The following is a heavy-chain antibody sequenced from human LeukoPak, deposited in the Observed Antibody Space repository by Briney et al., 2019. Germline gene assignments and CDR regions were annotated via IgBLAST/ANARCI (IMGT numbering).Heavy chain of an antibody. Sequence: SAKVSCKASGGTFSSYAISWVRQAPGQGLEWMGGIIPIFGTANYAQKFQGRVTITADESTSTAYMELSSLRSEDTAVYYCARGIDILTGYFDYWGQGTLVTVSS. D-gene: IGHD3-9*01. V-gene: IGHV1-69*01. J-gene: IGHJ4*02. CDR1: GGTFSSYA. CDR2: IIPIFGTA. CDR3: ARGIDILTGYFDY.